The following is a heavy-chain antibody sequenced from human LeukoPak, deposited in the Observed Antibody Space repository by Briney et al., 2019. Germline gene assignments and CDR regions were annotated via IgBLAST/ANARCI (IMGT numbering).Heavy chain of an antibody. J-gene: IGHJ5*02. Sequence: TSETLSLTCAVYGGSFSGYYWSWIRQPPGKGLEWIGEINHSGSTNYNPSLKSRVTISVDTSKNQFSLKLSSVTAADTAVYYCARGLVDYGDRLRNRRFDPWGQGTLVTVSS. CDR3: ARGLVDYGDRLRNRRFDP. CDR2: INHSGST. CDR1: GGSFSGYY. V-gene: IGHV4-34*01. D-gene: IGHD4-17*01.